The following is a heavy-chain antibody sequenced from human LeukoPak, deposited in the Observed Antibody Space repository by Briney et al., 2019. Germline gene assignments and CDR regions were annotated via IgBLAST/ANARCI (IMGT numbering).Heavy chain of an antibody. Sequence: PGGSLRLSCAASGFTFTDHYMSWVRQAPGKGLEWVSYISSGGDIIYYADSVKGRFTISRDNAKNSLFLQMNSLRAEDTAVYYCAKAGSSSSSDYWGQGTLVTVSS. J-gene: IGHJ4*02. D-gene: IGHD6-6*01. CDR1: GFTFTDHY. CDR2: ISSGGDII. CDR3: AKAGSSSSSDY. V-gene: IGHV3-11*04.